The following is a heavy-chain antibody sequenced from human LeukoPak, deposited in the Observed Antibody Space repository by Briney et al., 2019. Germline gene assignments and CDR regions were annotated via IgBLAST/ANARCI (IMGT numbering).Heavy chain of an antibody. CDR1: GFIFSNFA. J-gene: IGHJ4*02. CDR2: ISGSGGGT. CDR3: AKSMSGYYRPFDF. Sequence: PGGSLRLSCATSGFIFSNFAMSWVRQAPGKGLEWVSLISGSGGGTYYADSVKGRFTVSRDNSKNTLFLQTNSLRAEDTALYYCAKSMSGYYRPFDFWGQGTLVTVSS. D-gene: IGHD3-22*01. V-gene: IGHV3-23*01.